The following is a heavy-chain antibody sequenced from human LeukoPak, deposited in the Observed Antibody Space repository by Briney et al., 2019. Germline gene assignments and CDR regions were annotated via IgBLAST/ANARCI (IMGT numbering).Heavy chain of an antibody. CDR1: GYTFTSYD. CDR3: ARGLPGASSLRFLEWLLFKEYYFDY. V-gene: IGHV1-8*01. Sequence: ASVKVSCKASGYTFTSYDINWVRQAPGQGLEWMGWMNPNSGNTGYAQKFQGRVTITRNTSISTAYMELSSLRSEHTAEYYCARGLPGASSLRFLEWLLFKEYYFDYWGQGTLVTVSS. D-gene: IGHD3-3*01. CDR2: MNPNSGNT. J-gene: IGHJ4*02.